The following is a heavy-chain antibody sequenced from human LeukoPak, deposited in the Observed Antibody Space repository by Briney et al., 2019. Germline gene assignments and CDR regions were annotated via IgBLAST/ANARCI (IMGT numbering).Heavy chain of an antibody. J-gene: IGHJ5*02. CDR3: ARDLRGRYSSSWYGNRFDP. D-gene: IGHD6-13*01. CDR1: GFTVSTNY. CDR2: IYSGGST. Sequence: GGSLRLSCAASGFTVSTNYMSWVRQAPGKGLEWVSLIYSGGSTYYADSVKGRFTISRDNSKNTLYLQMNSLRAEDTAVYYCARDLRGRYSSSWYGNRFDPRGQGTLVTVSS. V-gene: IGHV3-66*01.